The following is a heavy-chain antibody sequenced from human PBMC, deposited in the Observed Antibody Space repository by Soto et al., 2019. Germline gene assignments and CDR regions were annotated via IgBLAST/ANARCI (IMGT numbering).Heavy chain of an antibody. CDR2: INPSGGST. CDR3: ARGGAAAGYWPVRTDFDY. D-gene: IGHD6-13*01. CDR1: GYTFTSYY. Sequence: GASVKVSCKASGYTFTSYYMHWVRQAPGQGLEWMGIINPSGGSTSYAQKFQGRVTMSRDTSTSTVYMELSSLRSEDTAVYYCARGGAAAGYWPVRTDFDYWGQGTLVTVSS. J-gene: IGHJ4*02. V-gene: IGHV1-46*01.